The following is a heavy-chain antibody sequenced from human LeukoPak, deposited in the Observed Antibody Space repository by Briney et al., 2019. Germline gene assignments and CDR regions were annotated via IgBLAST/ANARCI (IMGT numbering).Heavy chain of an antibody. CDR2: MSFDGSNK. Sequence: GRSLRLSCAASGFTFSSYGMHWVRQAPGKGLEWVAVMSFDGSNKYYADSVKGRFTISRDNAKNSLYLQMNSLRAEDTAVYYCARALDIVATITPIDYWGQGTLVTVSS. J-gene: IGHJ4*02. CDR3: ARALDIVATITPIDY. D-gene: IGHD5-12*01. CDR1: GFTFSSYG. V-gene: IGHV3-30*03.